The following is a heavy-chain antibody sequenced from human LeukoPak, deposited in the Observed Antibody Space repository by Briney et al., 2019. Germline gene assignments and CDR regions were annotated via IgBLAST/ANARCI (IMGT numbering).Heavy chain of an antibody. D-gene: IGHD3-9*01. CDR3: ARVHYDILTGYSYFDY. CDR2: IIPIFGTA. Sequence: SVKVSCKASGGTFSSYAISWVRQAPGQGLEWMGGIIPIFGTANYAQKFQGRVTITADESTSTAYMELRSLRSDDTAVYYCARVHYDILTGYSYFDYWGQGTLVTVSS. CDR1: GGTFSSYA. V-gene: IGHV1-69*01. J-gene: IGHJ4*02.